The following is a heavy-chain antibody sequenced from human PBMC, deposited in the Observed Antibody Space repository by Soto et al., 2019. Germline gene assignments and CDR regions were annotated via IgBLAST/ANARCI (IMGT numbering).Heavy chain of an antibody. Sequence: VDALKISCKGSGYSFTSYWIGWVRQMPGKGLEWMGMIYPSDSDTRYSPSFQGHVTISADKSISTAYLQWSSLKASDTAMYYCARRNQDYYDSSGSYGMDVWGQGTTVTVSS. CDR3: ARRNQDYYDSSGSYGMDV. D-gene: IGHD3-22*01. CDR1: GYSFTSYW. V-gene: IGHV5-51*01. CDR2: IYPSDSDT. J-gene: IGHJ6*02.